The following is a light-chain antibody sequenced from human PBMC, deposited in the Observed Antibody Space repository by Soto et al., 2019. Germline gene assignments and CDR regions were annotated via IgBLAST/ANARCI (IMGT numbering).Light chain of an antibody. CDR1: QSFSSN. V-gene: IGKV3-15*01. CDR3: QQYNDWPRT. J-gene: IGKJ5*01. CDR2: GAS. Sequence: EIVMTQSPATLSVSPGERVTLSCRASQSFSSNLAWYQHKPGQAPRLLIYGASTTATDVPPRFSGSGSGTEFTLTISNLQSEDFAVYYCQQYNDWPRTFGQGTRLVIK.